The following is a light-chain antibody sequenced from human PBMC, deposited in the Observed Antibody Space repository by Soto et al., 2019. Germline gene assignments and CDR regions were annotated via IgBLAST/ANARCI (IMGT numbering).Light chain of an antibody. Sequence: EIVLTQSPATLSLSPGERATLSCRASQSVSSYLAWYQQKPGQAPRLLIYDASNGATGIPARFSGSRSGTEFTLPISSLEPEDFAVYYCQQRSHWPPYTFGQGTKLEIK. CDR3: QQRSHWPPYT. CDR2: DAS. CDR1: QSVSSY. V-gene: IGKV3-11*01. J-gene: IGKJ2*01.